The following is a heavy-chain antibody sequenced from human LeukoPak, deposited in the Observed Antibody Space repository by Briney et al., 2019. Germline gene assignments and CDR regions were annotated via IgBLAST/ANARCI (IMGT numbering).Heavy chain of an antibody. CDR3: AKSPSSGYYFGYFQH. D-gene: IGHD3-22*01. CDR1: GFTVSSYA. V-gene: IGHV3-23*01. J-gene: IGHJ1*01. Sequence: QTGGSLRLSCAASGFTVSSYAMSWVRQAPGKGLEWVSAISGSGGSTYSADSVKGRFTISRDNSKNTPYLQMTRLRAEDTAVYSCAKSPSSGYYFGYFQHWGQGTLVTVSS. CDR2: ISGSGGST.